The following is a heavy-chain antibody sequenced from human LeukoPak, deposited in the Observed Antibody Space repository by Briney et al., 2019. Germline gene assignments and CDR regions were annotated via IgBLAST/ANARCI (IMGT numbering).Heavy chain of an antibody. CDR1: GFTFSSYW. Sequence: GGSLRLSCAASGFTFSSYWMSWVRQAPGKGLEWVANIKQDGSEKYYVDSVKGRFTISRDNAKNSLYLQMNGLRDEDTAVYYCATHLVMITFGGVIVDYFDYWGQGTLVTVSS. CDR2: IKQDGSEK. CDR3: ATHLVMITFGGVIVDYFDY. V-gene: IGHV3-7*01. D-gene: IGHD3-16*02. J-gene: IGHJ4*02.